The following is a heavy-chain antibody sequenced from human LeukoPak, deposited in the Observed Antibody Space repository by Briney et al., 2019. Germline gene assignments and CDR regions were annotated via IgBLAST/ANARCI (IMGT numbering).Heavy chain of an antibody. CDR2: IRAVGGST. Sequence: GGSLRLSCAASGFTFSSYAMSWVRQAPGKGLEWVSTIRAVGGSTYYAGSVKGRFTISRDNSKNTLYLQMNSLRAEDTAVYYCAKHGGSYGSELDYWGQGTLVTVSS. CDR3: AKHGGSYGSELDY. V-gene: IGHV3-23*01. CDR1: GFTFSSYA. J-gene: IGHJ4*02. D-gene: IGHD5-18*01.